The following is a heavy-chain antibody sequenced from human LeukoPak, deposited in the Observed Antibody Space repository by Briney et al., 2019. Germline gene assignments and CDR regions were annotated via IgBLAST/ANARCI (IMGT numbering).Heavy chain of an antibody. D-gene: IGHD3-10*01. V-gene: IGHV4-39*07. CDR1: GGSISSSSYY. CDR2: IYYSGST. Sequence: PSETLSLTCTVSGGSISSSSYYWGWIRQPPGKGLEWIGSIYYSGSTYYNPSLKSRVTISVDTSKNQFSLKLSSVTAADTAVYYCASEGRESGYYAKPASVGDYWGQGTLVTVSS. J-gene: IGHJ4*02. CDR3: ASEGRESGYYAKPASVGDY.